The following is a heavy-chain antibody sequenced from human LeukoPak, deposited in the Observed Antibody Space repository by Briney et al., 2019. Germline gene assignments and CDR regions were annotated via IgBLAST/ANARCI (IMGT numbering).Heavy chain of an antibody. CDR2: IKQDGSEK. V-gene: IGHV3-7*01. J-gene: IGHJ4*02. Sequence: GGSLRLSPAASGFTFNIDWMSSVPHAPGKGLEWVANIKQDGSEKYFVDSVKGRFTISRDNAKNSLYLQMNSLRAEDTAVYYCASGLRTFDYWGQGTQVTVSS. CDR3: ASGLRTFDY. D-gene: IGHD5-12*01. CDR1: GFTFNIDW.